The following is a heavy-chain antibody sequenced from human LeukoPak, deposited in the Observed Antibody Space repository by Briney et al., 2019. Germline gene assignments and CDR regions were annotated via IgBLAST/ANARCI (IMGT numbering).Heavy chain of an antibody. CDR2: IKQDGSEK. J-gene: IGHJ5*02. V-gene: IGHV3-7*01. CDR1: GFTFSSYW. CDR3: ARERRAAAGNYNWFDP. D-gene: IGHD6-13*01. Sequence: GGSLRLSCAASGFTFSSYWMSWVRQAPGKGLEWVANIKQDGSEKYYVDSVKGRFTISRDNAKNSLYLQMNSLRAEDTAVYYCARERRAAAGNYNWFDPWGQGTLVTVSS.